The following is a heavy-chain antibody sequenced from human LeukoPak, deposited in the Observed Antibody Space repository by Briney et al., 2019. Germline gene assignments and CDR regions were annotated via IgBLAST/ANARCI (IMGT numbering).Heavy chain of an antibody. D-gene: IGHD6-6*01. V-gene: IGHV3-33*06. CDR3: AKGRIAARVTLFDY. J-gene: IGHJ4*02. CDR1: GFTFSSYG. CDR2: IWYDGSNK. Sequence: GGSLRLSCAASGFTFSSYGMHWVRQAPGKGLEWVAVIWYDGSNKYYADSVKGRFTISRDNSKNTLYLQMNSLRAEDTAVYYRAKGRIAARVTLFDYWGQGTLVTVSS.